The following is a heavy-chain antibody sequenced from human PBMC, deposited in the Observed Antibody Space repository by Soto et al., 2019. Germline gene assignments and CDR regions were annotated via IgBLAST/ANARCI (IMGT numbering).Heavy chain of an antibody. CDR1: GFTFETHC. D-gene: IGHD3-22*01. Sequence: PGGSLRLSCVASGFTFETHCMGWVRQAPGTGLEWVATIKPDGSDKYYVGSVKGRFTISRDNAKNSLFLEMNSLRGEDTAVYYCAKVYYVDTSVYRPLDSWGQGILVTVSS. V-gene: IGHV3-7*04. CDR3: AKVYYVDTSVYRPLDS. J-gene: IGHJ4*02. CDR2: IKPDGSDK.